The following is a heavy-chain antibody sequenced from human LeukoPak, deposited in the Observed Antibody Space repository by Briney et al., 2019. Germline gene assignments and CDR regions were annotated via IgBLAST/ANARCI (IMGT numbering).Heavy chain of an antibody. CDR2: IYYSGST. J-gene: IGHJ6*03. Sequence: SETLSLTCAVYGGSFSGYYWGWIRQPPGKGPEWIGSIYYSGSTYYNPSLKSRVAISVDTSKNQFSLKLSSVTAADTAIYYCATGTGHYYYYYYMDVWGKGTTVTVSS. V-gene: IGHV4-39*01. D-gene: IGHD1-1*01. CDR1: GGSFSGYY. CDR3: ATGTGHYYYYYYMDV.